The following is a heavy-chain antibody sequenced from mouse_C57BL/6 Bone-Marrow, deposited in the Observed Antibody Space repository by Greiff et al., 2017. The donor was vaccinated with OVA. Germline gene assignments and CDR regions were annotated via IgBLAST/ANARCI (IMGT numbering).Heavy chain of an antibody. Sequence: GGGLVQPKGSLKLSCAASGFSFNTYAMNWVRQAPGKGLEWVARIRSKSNNYATYYADSVKDRFTISRDDSESMLYLQMNNLKTEDTAMYYCVRQGYYAMDYWGQGTSVTVSS. CDR3: VRQGYYAMDY. J-gene: IGHJ4*01. V-gene: IGHV10-1*01. CDR1: GFSFNTYA. CDR2: IRSKSNNYAT.